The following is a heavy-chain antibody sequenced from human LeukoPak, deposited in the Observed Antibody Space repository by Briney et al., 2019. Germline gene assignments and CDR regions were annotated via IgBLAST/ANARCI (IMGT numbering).Heavy chain of an antibody. CDR3: ARDPAPCSSTSCSDYYYYYYYGMDV. V-gene: IGHV1-2*02. J-gene: IGHJ6*02. D-gene: IGHD2-2*01. CDR1: GYTFTGYY. Sequence: GASVKVSCKASGYTFTGYYMHWVRQAPGQGLEWMGWINPNSGGTNYAQKLQGRVTMTTDTSTSTAYMELRSLRSDDTAVYYCARDPAPCSSTSCSDYYYYYYYGMDVWGQGTTVTVSS. CDR2: INPNSGGT.